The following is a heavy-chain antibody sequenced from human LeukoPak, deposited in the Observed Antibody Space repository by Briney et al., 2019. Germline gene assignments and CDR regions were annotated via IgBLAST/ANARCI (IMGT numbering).Heavy chain of an antibody. Sequence: GGSLRLSCAASGFTFSSYSMNWVRQAPGKGLEWVSSISSSSSYIYYADSVKGRFTISRDNAKNSLYLQMNSLRAEDTAVYYCATYSSLNRREFQYWGQGILVTVSS. CDR2: ISSSSSYI. V-gene: IGHV3-21*01. CDR1: GFTFSSYS. J-gene: IGHJ1*01. D-gene: IGHD3-22*01. CDR3: ATYSSLNRREFQY.